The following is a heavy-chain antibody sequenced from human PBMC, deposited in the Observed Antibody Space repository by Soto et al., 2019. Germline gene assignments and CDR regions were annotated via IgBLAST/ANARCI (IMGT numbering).Heavy chain of an antibody. Sequence: GGSLRLSCAASGFTFSMSWMTWIRQAPGKGLEWVAQIKPDGSDTLYVDSMKGRFTISRDNSKNSLYLQMDSLRAEDTALYYCETHNYYTFEYWGQGALVTVSS. CDR2: IKPDGSDT. J-gene: IGHJ4*02. CDR1: GFTFSMSW. CDR3: ETHNYYTFEY. D-gene: IGHD3-22*01. V-gene: IGHV3-7*01.